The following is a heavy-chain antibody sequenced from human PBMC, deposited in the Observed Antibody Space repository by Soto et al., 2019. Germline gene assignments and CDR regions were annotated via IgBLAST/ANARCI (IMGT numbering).Heavy chain of an antibody. Sequence: QVQLVQSGAEVKKPGSSVKVSCKASGGTFSSYTISWVRQAPGQGLEWMGRIIPILGIANYAQKFQGRVTITADKSTSTAYMELSSLRSKDTAVYYCARDVEMDTPNYFDYWGQGTLVTVSA. CDR3: ARDVEMDTPNYFDY. D-gene: IGHD5-18*01. CDR1: GGTFSSYT. J-gene: IGHJ4*02. V-gene: IGHV1-69*08. CDR2: IIPILGIA.